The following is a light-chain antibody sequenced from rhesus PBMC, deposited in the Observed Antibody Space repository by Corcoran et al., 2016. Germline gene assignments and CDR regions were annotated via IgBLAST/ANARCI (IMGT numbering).Light chain of an antibody. J-gene: IGKJ2*01. CDR1: QSVSSY. CDR3: QQYNNWNS. V-gene: IGKV3S9*01. Sequence: EIVMTQSPATLSLSPGERATLSCRASQSVSSYVAWYQQKPGPAPRLLIYGASSRATGIPDRFRCSGSGTDFPLIISSLEPEDVGVYYCQQYNNWNSFGQGTKVEIK. CDR2: GAS.